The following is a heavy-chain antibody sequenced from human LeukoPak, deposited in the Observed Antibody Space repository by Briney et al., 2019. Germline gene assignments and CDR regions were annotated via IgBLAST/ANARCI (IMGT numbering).Heavy chain of an antibody. Sequence: PSETLSLTCTVSGGSISSYYRSWIRQPPGKGLEWIGYINYSGSTNYNPSLKSRVTISVDTSKNQFSLKLSSVTAADTAVYYCARDKGAYDDAFDIWGQGTMVTVSS. D-gene: IGHD3-22*01. V-gene: IGHV4-59*01. CDR1: GGSISSYY. CDR2: INYSGST. CDR3: ARDKGAYDDAFDI. J-gene: IGHJ3*02.